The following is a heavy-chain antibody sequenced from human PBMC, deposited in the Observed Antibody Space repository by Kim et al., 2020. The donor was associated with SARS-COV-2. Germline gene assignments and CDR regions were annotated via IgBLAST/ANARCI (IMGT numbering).Heavy chain of an antibody. J-gene: IGHJ6*02. CDR3: ARRCSSTSCFLRYYYYGMDV. V-gene: IGHV1-8*01. CDR2: MNPNSGNT. CDR1: GYTFTSYD. D-gene: IGHD2-2*01. Sequence: ASVKVSCKASGYTFTSYDINWVRQATGQGLEWMGWMNPNSGNTGYAQKFQGRVTMTRNTSISTAYMELSSLRSEDTAVYYCARRCSSTSCFLRYYYYGMDVWSQGTTVTVSS.